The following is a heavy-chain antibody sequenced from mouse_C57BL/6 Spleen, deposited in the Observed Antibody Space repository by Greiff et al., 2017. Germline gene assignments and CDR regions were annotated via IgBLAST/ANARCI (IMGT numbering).Heavy chain of an antibody. V-gene: IGHV1-15*01. J-gene: IGHJ3*01. CDR1: GYTFTDYE. Sequence: QVQLQQSGAELVRPGASVTLSCKASGYTFTDYEMHWVKQTPVHGLEWIGAIDPETGGTAYNQKFKGKAILTADKSSSTAYMERRSLPSEDSAVYYCTRATGTTWFAYWGQGTLVTVSA. CDR2: IDPETGGT. CDR3: TRATGTTWFAY. D-gene: IGHD4-1*01.